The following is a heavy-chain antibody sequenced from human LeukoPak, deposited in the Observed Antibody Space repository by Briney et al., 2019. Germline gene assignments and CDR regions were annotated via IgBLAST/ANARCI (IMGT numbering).Heavy chain of an antibody. Sequence: SETLSLTCAVYGGSFSGYYWSWIRQPPGKGLEWIGEINHSGSTNYNPSLKSRVTISVDTSKNQFSLKLSSVTAADTAVYYCARGGYSYASRWYYYYYYMDVWGNGTTVTVSS. CDR2: INHSGST. V-gene: IGHV4-34*01. CDR3: ARGGYSYASRWYYYYYYMDV. J-gene: IGHJ6*03. D-gene: IGHD5-18*01. CDR1: GGSFSGYY.